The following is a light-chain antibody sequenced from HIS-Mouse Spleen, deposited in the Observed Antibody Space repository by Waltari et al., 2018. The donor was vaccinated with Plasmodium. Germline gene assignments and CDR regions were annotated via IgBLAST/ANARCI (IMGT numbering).Light chain of an antibody. CDR3: YSTDSSGNHRV. Sequence: SYELTQPPSVSVSPGQTARITCSGAALPKQYAYWYQQKSGQAPVLVIYEDRKRPPGIPERFSGSSSGTMATLTISEAQVEDEADYYCYSTDSSGNHRVFGGGTKLTVL. J-gene: IGLJ3*02. V-gene: IGLV3-10*01. CDR1: ALPKQY. CDR2: EDR.